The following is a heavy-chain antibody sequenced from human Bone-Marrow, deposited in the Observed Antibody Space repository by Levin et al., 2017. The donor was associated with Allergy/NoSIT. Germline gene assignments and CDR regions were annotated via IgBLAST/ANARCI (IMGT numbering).Heavy chain of an antibody. D-gene: IGHD5/OR15-5a*01. CDR2: INFNNDER. CDR3: VRDLEIPDSPESILSSTILDT. V-gene: IGHV1-18*01. Sequence: EASVKVSCKASGYIFNNFGLSWVRQAPGQGLEWMGWINFNNDERDYAQKFQDRMLMTANTFTSTAYMELRSLSPDDTALYYCVRDLEIPDSPESILSSTILDTWGQGTLVTVSS. J-gene: IGHJ4*02. CDR1: GYIFNNFG.